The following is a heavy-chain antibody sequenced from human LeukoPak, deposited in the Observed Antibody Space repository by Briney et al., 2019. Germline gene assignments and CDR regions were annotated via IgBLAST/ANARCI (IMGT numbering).Heavy chain of an antibody. CDR3: ARKTGYGYPYWYFDL. D-gene: IGHD5-12*01. CDR2: IYYSGST. CDR1: GGSISSYY. Sequence: SETLSLTCTVSGGSISSYYWSWIRQPPEKGLEWIGYIYYSGSTNYNPSLKSRVTISVDTSKNQFSLKLSSVTAADTAVYYCARKTGYGYPYWYFDLWGRGTLVTVSS. V-gene: IGHV4-59*01. J-gene: IGHJ2*01.